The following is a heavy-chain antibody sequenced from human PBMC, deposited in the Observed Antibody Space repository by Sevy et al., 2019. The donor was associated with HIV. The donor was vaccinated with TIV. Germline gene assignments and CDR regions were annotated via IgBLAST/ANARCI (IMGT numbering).Heavy chain of an antibody. V-gene: IGHV3-30-3*01. J-gene: IGHJ6*02. CDR1: GFTFSSYA. CDR2: ISYDGSNK. Sequence: GGSLRLSCVASGFTFSSYAMHWVRQAPGKGLEWVAVISYDGSNKYYADSVKGRFTISRDNSKNTLYLQMNSLRAEDTAVYYCARGTPPYYYYYGMDVWGQGTTVTVSS. D-gene: IGHD2-15*01. CDR3: ARGTPPYYYYYGMDV.